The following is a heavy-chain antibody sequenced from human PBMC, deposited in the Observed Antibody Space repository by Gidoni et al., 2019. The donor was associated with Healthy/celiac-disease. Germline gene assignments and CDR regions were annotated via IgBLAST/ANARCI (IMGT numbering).Heavy chain of an antibody. Sequence: EVQLVESGGGLVKPGGSLRLSCAASGFTFSNAWMSWVRQAPGKGLEWVGRNKSKTDGGTTDYAAPVKGRFTISRDDSKNTLYLQMNSLKTEDTAVYYCTYYDSSGYYLGGVDYWGQGTLVTVSS. CDR1: GFTFSNAW. V-gene: IGHV3-15*01. CDR2: NKSKTDGGTT. D-gene: IGHD3-22*01. J-gene: IGHJ4*02. CDR3: TYYDSSGYYLGGVDY.